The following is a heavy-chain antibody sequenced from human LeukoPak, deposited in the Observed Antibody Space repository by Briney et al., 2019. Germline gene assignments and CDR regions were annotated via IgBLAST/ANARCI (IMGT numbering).Heavy chain of an antibody. CDR1: GYTFTSYG. D-gene: IGHD2-15*01. Sequence: ASVKVSCKASGYTFTSYGISWVRQAPGQGLEWMGWISAYNGNTNYAQKLQGRGTMTTDTSTSTAYMELRSLRSDDTAVYYCARYCSGGSCYQIHDYWGQGTLVTVSS. J-gene: IGHJ4*02. CDR3: ARYCSGGSCYQIHDY. CDR2: ISAYNGNT. V-gene: IGHV1-18*01.